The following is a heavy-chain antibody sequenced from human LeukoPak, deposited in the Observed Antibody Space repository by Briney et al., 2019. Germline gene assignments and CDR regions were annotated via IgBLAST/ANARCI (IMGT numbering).Heavy chain of an antibody. CDR1: GDSVSSTTHY. V-gene: IGHV4-39*07. J-gene: IGHJ4*02. CDR3: RLLGEFQNFDY. Sequence: PSETLSLTCSVSGDSVSSTTHYWDWIRQPPGKGLEWIGDIYYSGSTNYNPSLESRVTISVDTSKNQFSLKLSSVTAADTAVYYCRLLGEFQNFDYWGQGTLVTVSS. CDR2: IYYSGST. D-gene: IGHD3-10*01.